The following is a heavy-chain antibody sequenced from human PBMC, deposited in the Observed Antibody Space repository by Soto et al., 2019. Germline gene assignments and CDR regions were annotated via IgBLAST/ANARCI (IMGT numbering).Heavy chain of an antibody. Sequence: SETLSLTCTVSGGSFNNYYWTWIRQPPGKGLEWIGYIYSSGSAGYNPSLKSRVTMLVDTSKNQFSLKLSSVTAADTAVYYCARRSNFYYGFDYWGRGTLVTVSS. D-gene: IGHD3-22*01. CDR1: GGSFNNYY. CDR3: ARRSNFYYGFDY. V-gene: IGHV4-59*08. CDR2: IYSSGSA. J-gene: IGHJ4*02.